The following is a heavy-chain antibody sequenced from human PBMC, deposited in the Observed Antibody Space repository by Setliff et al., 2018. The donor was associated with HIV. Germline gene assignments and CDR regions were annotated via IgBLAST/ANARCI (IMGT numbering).Heavy chain of an antibody. CDR3: ATLDYYGSQTYNLALHY. V-gene: IGHV1-69-2*01. D-gene: IGHD3-10*01. CDR1: GYTFTGYY. J-gene: IGHJ4*02. CDR2: VDPKNGKT. Sequence: ASVKVSCKASGYTFTGYYMHWVQQAPGKGLEWMGRVDPKNGKTLYAENLRGRITITADTSTDTAYMELNSLRSEDTAMYYCATLDYYGSQTYNLALHYWGQGTLVTVSS.